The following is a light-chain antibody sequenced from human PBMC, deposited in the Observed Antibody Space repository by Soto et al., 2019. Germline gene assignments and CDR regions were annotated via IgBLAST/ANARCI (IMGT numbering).Light chain of an antibody. CDR3: QQYGSSPKT. CDR2: GAS. Sequence: ERGLKQSPGAVSLSKGERATLSCRASQSVSSSYLAWYQQKPGQAPRLLIYGASSRATGIPDRFSGSGSGTDFTLTISRLEPEDFAVYYCQQYGSSPKTFGQGTKVDI. V-gene: IGKV3-20*01. J-gene: IGKJ1*01. CDR1: QSVSSSY.